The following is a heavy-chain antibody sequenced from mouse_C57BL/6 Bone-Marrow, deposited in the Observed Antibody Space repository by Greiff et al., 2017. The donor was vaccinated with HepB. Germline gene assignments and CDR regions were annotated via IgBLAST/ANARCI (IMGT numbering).Heavy chain of an antibody. CDR3: AIQLLRSQPTAPYAMDY. CDR2: IHPSDSDT. D-gene: IGHD1-1*01. V-gene: IGHV1-74*01. J-gene: IGHJ4*01. Sequence: QVQLQQPGAELVKPGASVKVSCKASGYTFTSYWMHWVKQRPGQGLEWIGSIHPSDSDTNYNQKFKGKATLTVDKSSSTAYMQLSSLTSEDSAVYYCAIQLLRSQPTAPYAMDYWGQGTSVTVSS. CDR1: GYTFTSYW.